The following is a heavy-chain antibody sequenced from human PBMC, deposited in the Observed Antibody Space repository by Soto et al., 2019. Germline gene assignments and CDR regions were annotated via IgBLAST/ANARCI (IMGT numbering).Heavy chain of an antibody. CDR2: IIPIFGTA. V-gene: IGHV1-69*01. CDR3: ATAYYYDTSGSQLYYFDY. CDR1: GGTFSSYA. Sequence: QVQLVQSGAEVKKPGSSVKVSCKASGGTFSSYAISWVRQAPGQGLEWMGGIIPIFGTANYAQKFQGRVTITADESTSTAYMELSSLRSEDTAVYYCATAYYYDTSGSQLYYFDYWGQGTLVTVSS. D-gene: IGHD3-22*01. J-gene: IGHJ4*02.